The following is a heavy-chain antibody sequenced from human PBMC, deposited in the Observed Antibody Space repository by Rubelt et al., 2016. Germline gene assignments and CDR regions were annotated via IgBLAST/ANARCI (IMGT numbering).Heavy chain of an antibody. CDR2: SSYSGST. V-gene: IGHV4-59*08. CDR3: ARNGSPENNWFDP. D-gene: IGHD3-10*01. CDR1: GGSISSYY. Sequence: GGSISSYYWSWIRQPPGKGLEWIGYSSYSGSTYYNPSLKSRVTISVDTSKNQFSLKLSSVTAADTAVYYCARNGSPENNWFDPWGQGTLVTVSS. J-gene: IGHJ5*02.